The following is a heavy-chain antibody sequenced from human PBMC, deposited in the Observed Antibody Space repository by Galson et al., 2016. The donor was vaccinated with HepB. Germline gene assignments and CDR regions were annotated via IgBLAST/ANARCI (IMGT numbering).Heavy chain of an antibody. D-gene: IGHD6-13*01. J-gene: IGHJ5*02. V-gene: IGHV1-3*01. CDR1: GYTFTNYA. CDR2: IDAANGHT. CDR3: ARERSSWYRGWFDP. Sequence: SVKVSCKASGYTFTNYAMHWVRQAPGQGLEWMGWIDAANGHTKSSQKFKGRVTITRDTSASTAYMELSSLRFEDTAVYYCARERSSWYRGWFDPWGQGTLVSVSS.